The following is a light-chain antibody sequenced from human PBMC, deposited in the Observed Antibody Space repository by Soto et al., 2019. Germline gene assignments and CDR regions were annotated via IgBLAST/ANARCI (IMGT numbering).Light chain of an antibody. CDR3: EAWIDSLYGAL. Sequence: QSVLTQPPSASATPGQRVTISCSGSSSNIGANPVNWYQQLPGTAPKLLIYNNDQRPSGVPDRFSASKPGTSASLAISGLRSEDEADYYCEAWIDSLYGALFGGGTQLTVL. J-gene: IGLJ2*01. V-gene: IGLV1-44*01. CDR1: SSNIGANP. CDR2: NND.